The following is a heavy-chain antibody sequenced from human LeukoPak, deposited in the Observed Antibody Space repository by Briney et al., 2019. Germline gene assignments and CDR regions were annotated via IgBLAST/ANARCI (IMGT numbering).Heavy chain of an antibody. CDR3: ARLRVRPSQMTTVSTFDN. J-gene: IGHJ4*02. CDR1: GFNFGSHW. CDR2: IKQDGSEK. D-gene: IGHD4-17*01. Sequence: GGSLRLSCAASGFNFGSHWMTWVRQAPGKGLEWVANIKQDGSEKYYVDSVKGRFTISRDNAKNSLYLQMNSLRVEDTAVYYCARLRVRPSQMTTVSTFDNWGQGTLVTASS. V-gene: IGHV3-7*01.